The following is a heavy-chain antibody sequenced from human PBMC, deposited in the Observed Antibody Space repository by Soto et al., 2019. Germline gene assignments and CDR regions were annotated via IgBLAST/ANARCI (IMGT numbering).Heavy chain of an antibody. D-gene: IGHD7-27*01. CDR2: INHSGST. CDR3: ARGWGRIFDY. J-gene: IGHJ4*02. CDR1: GGSFSGYY. V-gene: IGHV4-34*01. Sequence: PSETLCLTCAVYGGSFSGYYWSWIRQPPGKGLEWIGEINHSGSTNYNPSLKSRVTISVDTSKNQFSLELSSVTAADTAVYYCARGWGRIFDYWGQGTLVTVSS.